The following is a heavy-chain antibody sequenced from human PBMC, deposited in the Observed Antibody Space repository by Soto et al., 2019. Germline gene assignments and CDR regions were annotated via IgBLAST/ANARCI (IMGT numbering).Heavy chain of an antibody. J-gene: IGHJ4*02. CDR3: ASYMVDTGSYDY. Sequence: SVKVSCKASGGTFSSYAISWVRQAPGQGLEWMGGIIPIFGTANYAQKFQGRVTITADESTSTAYMELSSLRSEDTAVYYCASYMVDTGSYDYWGQGTLVTVSS. CDR2: IIPIFGTA. CDR1: GGTFSSYA. V-gene: IGHV1-69*13. D-gene: IGHD5-18*01.